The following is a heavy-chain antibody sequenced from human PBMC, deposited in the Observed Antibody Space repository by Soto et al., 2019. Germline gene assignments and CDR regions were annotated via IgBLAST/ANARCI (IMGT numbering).Heavy chain of an antibody. J-gene: IGHJ4*02. D-gene: IGHD2-15*01. CDR1: GFTFSSYA. Sequence: ESGGGVVQPGRSLRLSCAASGFTFSSYAMHWVRQAPGKGLEWVAVISYDGSNKYYADSVKGRFTISRDNSKNTLYLQMNSLRAEDTAVYYCARYVVVVAAIDYWGQGTLVTVSS. CDR3: ARYVVVVAAIDY. CDR2: ISYDGSNK. V-gene: IGHV3-30-3*01.